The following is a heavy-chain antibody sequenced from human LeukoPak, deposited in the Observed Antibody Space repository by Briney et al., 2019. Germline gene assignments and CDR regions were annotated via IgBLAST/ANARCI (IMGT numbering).Heavy chain of an antibody. CDR1: GYTLTAYY. J-gene: IGHJ3*01. V-gene: IGHV1-46*01. CDR2: INPRGDTT. CDR3: ARRRAGPEGAFDL. Sequence: ASVKVSCKASGYTLTAYYMHWVRQAPGQGPEWMGIINPRGDTTTYAQIFQGRVNITRDMSTSTVYMELSGLRSDDTAVYYCARRRAGPEGAFDLWGQGTLVTVSS. D-gene: IGHD6-19*01.